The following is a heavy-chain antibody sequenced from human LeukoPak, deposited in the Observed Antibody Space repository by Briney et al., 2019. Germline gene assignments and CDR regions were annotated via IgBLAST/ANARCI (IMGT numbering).Heavy chain of an antibody. Sequence: SVKVSCKASGGTFSSYAISWVRQAPGQGLEWMGRIIPIFGTANYAQKFQGRVTITTDESTSTAYMELSSLRSEDTAVYYCARHEGYPYGCDYWGQGTLVTVSS. D-gene: IGHD5-18*01. CDR1: GGTFSSYA. V-gene: IGHV1-69*05. CDR3: ARHEGYPYGCDY. CDR2: IIPIFGTA. J-gene: IGHJ4*02.